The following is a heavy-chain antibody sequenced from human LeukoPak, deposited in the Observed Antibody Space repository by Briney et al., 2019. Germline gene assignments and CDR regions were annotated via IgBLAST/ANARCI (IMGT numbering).Heavy chain of an antibody. Sequence: ASVKVSCKASGYSFTSYAINWVRQAPGQGLEWMGRISTYNGNTNYAQKFQGRVTMTTDTSTSTANMELRSLRSDDTAVYYCARDRVVGHTYFDYWGQGTLVTVSS. D-gene: IGHD1-26*01. J-gene: IGHJ4*02. CDR2: ISTYNGNT. V-gene: IGHV1-18*01. CDR3: ARDRVVGHTYFDY. CDR1: GYSFTSYA.